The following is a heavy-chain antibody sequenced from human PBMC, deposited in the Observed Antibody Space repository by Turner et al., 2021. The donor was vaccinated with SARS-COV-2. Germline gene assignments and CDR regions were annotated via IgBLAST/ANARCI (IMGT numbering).Heavy chain of an antibody. V-gene: IGHV3-30-3*01. D-gene: IGHD3-16*01. CDR2: IAYDGSNE. J-gene: IGHJ6*02. Sequence: QVQLVESGGGVVQPGRSMRLSCAASGFTFSIYAMHWVRQAPGKGLEWVASIAYDGSNENYADSVKGRFTISRDNSKNTLYLQMNSLRAEDTAVYDCARDLGYPFGGMDVWGQGTTVTVSS. CDR3: ARDLGYPFGGMDV. CDR1: GFTFSIYA.